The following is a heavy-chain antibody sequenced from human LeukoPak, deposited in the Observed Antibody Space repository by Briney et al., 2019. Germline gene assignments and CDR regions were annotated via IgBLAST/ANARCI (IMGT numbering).Heavy chain of an antibody. J-gene: IGHJ4*02. Sequence: SETLSLTCTVSGGSISSFYWSWIRQSPGKGLECIGYIFHNGDINYNPSLKSRVTITMDTSKNQFSLRLSSVTAADTAAYFCASTARLFQHWGQGALVTVSS. CDR2: IFHNGDI. V-gene: IGHV4-59*08. D-gene: IGHD6-25*01. CDR3: ASTARLFQH. CDR1: GGSISSFY.